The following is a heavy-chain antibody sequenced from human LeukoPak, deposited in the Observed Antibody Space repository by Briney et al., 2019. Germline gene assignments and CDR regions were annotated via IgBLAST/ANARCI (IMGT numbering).Heavy chain of an antibody. V-gene: IGHV4-34*01. D-gene: IGHD3-3*01. CDR1: GGSFSGYY. CDR2: IKHSGST. CDR3: ARRRGSGYFSQWLNCFDP. Sequence: PSETLSLTCAVYGGSFSGYYWSWICQPPGQGLERIGVIKHSGSTIYNRSLKSRVTISVATSKNQYSLKLSAVTAADTAVYYCARRRGSGYFSQWLNCFDPWGQGTLVTVSS. J-gene: IGHJ5*02.